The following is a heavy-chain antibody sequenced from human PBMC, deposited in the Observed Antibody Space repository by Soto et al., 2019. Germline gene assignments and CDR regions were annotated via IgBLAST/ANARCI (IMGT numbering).Heavy chain of an antibody. CDR1: GFTVSSNY. CDR3: ARGRAEQWSPACFDY. CDR2: IYSGGST. Sequence: EVQLVESGGGLVQPGGSLRLSCAASGFTVSSNYMSWVRQAPGKGLEWVSVIYSGGSTYYADSVKGRFTISRDNSKNTLYLQMNSLRAEDTAVYYCARGRAEQWSPACFDYWGQGTLVTVSS. V-gene: IGHV3-66*01. D-gene: IGHD6-19*01. J-gene: IGHJ4*02.